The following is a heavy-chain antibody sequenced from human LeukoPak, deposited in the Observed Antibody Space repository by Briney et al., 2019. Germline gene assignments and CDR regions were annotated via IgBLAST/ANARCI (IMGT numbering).Heavy chain of an antibody. CDR3: ARERDDYYFDY. J-gene: IGHJ4*02. Sequence: PGGSLRLSCAASGFTFSGYEMNWVRQAPGKGLEWVSYISRSGTIISYADSVRGRLTIPRDNAKNSLYLQMNSLRAEDTAVYYCARERDDYYFDYWGQGTLVTVSS. V-gene: IGHV3-48*03. CDR2: ISRSGTII. D-gene: IGHD3-3*01. CDR1: GFTFSGYE.